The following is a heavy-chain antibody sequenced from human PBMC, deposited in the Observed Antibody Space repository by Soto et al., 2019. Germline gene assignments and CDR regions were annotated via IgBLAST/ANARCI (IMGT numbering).Heavy chain of an antibody. V-gene: IGHV1-69*13. Sequence: PRPSVKVSCKASGGTFSSYAISWVRQAPGQGLEWMGGIIPIFGTANYAQKFQGRVTITADESTSTAYMELSSLRSEDTAVYYCARGTASYYYYYGMDVWGQGTTVTVPS. CDR3: ARGTASYYYYYGMDV. J-gene: IGHJ6*02. CDR2: IIPIFGTA. CDR1: GGTFSSYA. D-gene: IGHD2-21*02.